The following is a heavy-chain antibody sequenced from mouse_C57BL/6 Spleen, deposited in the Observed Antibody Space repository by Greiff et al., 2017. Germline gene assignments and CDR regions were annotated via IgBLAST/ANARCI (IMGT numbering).Heavy chain of an antibody. Sequence: QVQLQQSGAELVRPGTSVKVSCKASGYAFTNSLIEWVKQRPGQGLEWIGVINPGRGGTNYNEKFKGKATLTADKSSSTAYMQLSSLTSEDSAVYFFATYGNYGYAMDDWGQGTSVTVSS. CDR1: GYAFTNSL. D-gene: IGHD2-1*01. V-gene: IGHV1-54*01. CDR2: INPGRGGT. J-gene: IGHJ4*01. CDR3: ATYGNYGYAMDD.